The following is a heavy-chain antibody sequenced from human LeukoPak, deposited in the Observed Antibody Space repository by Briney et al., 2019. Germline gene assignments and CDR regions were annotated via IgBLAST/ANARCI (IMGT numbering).Heavy chain of an antibody. Sequence: GAFLKFSCKACGYFFDSYWICCVREMAGEVLEWMGIIYPGDCDTRYSPSFQGQVTISADKSISTAYLQWSSLKASDTAMYYCARRISSSWNGDAFDIWGQGTMVTVSS. D-gene: IGHD6-13*01. V-gene: IGHV5-51*01. CDR2: IYPGDCDT. CDR1: GYFFDSYW. CDR3: ARRISSSWNGDAFDI. J-gene: IGHJ3*02.